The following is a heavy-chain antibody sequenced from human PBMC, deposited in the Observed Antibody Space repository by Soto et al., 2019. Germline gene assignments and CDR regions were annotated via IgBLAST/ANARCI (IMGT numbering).Heavy chain of an antibody. CDR3: ARGGRIVVVPAAMKTSHNNWFGP. J-gene: IGHJ5*02. CDR1: GGSFSGYY. V-gene: IGHV4-34*01. Sequence: PSETLSLTCAVYGGSFSGYYWSWIRQPPGKGLEWIGEINHSGSTNYNPSLKSRVTISVDTSKNQFSLKLSSVTAADTAVYYCARGGRIVVVPAAMKTSHNNWFGPWGQGTLVTVSS. D-gene: IGHD2-2*01. CDR2: INHSGST.